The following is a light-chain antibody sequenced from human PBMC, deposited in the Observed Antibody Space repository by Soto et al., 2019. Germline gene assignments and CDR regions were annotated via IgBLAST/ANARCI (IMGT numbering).Light chain of an antibody. V-gene: IGKV3-15*01. CDR2: GAS. CDR3: QQYNNWPPPLT. Sequence: EIVMTQSPATLSVSPGERATLSCRASQSVSSNLAWYQQKPGQAPRLLIYGASTRATGIPARFSGSGSGTDFTLNISSLQSEDFAVYYCQQYNNWPPPLTFGGGTKVEIK. J-gene: IGKJ4*01. CDR1: QSVSSN.